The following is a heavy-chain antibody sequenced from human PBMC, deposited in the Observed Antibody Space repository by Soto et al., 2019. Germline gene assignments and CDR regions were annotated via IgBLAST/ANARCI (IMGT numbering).Heavy chain of an antibody. CDR2: IWYDGSNK. CDR1: GFTFSSYG. CDR3: ARDKFPGIAVAGRPYYYYYGMDV. J-gene: IGHJ6*02. Sequence: GGSLRLSCAASGFTFSSYGMHWVRQAPGKGLEWVAVIWYDGSNKYYADSVKGRFTISRDNSKNTLYLQMNSLRAEDTAVYYCARDKFPGIAVAGRPYYYYYGMDVWGQGTTVTVSS. V-gene: IGHV3-33*01. D-gene: IGHD6-19*01.